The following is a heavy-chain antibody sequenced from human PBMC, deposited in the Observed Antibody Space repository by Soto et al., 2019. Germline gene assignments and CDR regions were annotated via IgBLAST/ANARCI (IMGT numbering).Heavy chain of an antibody. J-gene: IGHJ4*02. CDR1: GFTFSDHY. CDR2: ISTSGAAV. CDR3: ARVGDMAYKD. V-gene: IGHV3-11*01. Sequence: PGGSLKLSCAACGFTFSDHYMTWIRQAPGKGLEWVSYISTSGAAVYYADSVRGRFTISRDNTKKSLFLQMNSLRVDDPAVYYCARVGDMAYKDWGQGTLVTVSS. D-gene: IGHD3-16*01.